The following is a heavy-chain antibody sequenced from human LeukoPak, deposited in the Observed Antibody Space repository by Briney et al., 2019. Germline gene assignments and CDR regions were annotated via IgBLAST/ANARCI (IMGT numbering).Heavy chain of an antibody. CDR1: GGTFSSYT. J-gene: IGHJ4*02. V-gene: IGHV1-69*02. Sequence: APVKVSCKASGGTFSSYTISWVRQAPGQGLEWMGRIIPILGIANYAQKFQGRVTITADKSTSTAYMELSSLRSEDTAVYYCARVGRGKNYYFDYWGQGTLVTVSS. CDR3: ARVGRGKNYYFDY. D-gene: IGHD1-7*01. CDR2: IIPILGIA.